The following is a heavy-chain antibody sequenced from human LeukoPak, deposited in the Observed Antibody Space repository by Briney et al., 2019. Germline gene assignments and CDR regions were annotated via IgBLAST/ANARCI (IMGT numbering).Heavy chain of an antibody. Sequence: SETLSLTCTVSGGSISSGGYYWSWLRQHPGKGLEWIGYIYYSGSTYYNPSLKSRVTISVDTSKNQFSLKLSSVTAADTAVYYCARGGATMVRGVFLSDGMDVWGQGTTVTVSS. J-gene: IGHJ6*02. V-gene: IGHV4-31*03. D-gene: IGHD3-10*01. CDR2: IYYSGST. CDR1: GGSISSGGYY. CDR3: ARGGATMVRGVFLSDGMDV.